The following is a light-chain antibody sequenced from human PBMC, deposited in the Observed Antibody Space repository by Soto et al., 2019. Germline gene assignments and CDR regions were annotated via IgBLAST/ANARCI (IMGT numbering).Light chain of an antibody. Sequence: EIVLTQSPGTLSLSPGESATRACRVSQSFSSSYLAWYQQKPGQAHRLLIYGASSRATGIPDRFSGSLSGKDFTLTISRLDPEDFVQYYCQQYSSTPLTIGEGKKVEIK. CDR1: QSFSSSY. V-gene: IGKV3-20*01. J-gene: IGKJ4*01. CDR3: QQYSSTPLT. CDR2: GAS.